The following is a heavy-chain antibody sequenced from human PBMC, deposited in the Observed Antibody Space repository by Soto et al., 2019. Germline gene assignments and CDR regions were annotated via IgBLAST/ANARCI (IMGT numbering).Heavy chain of an antibody. Sequence: QVQLVQSGAEVKKPGASVKVSCKASGYTFTNYGINWVRQAPGQGLAWLGWVSAYNGERRYAQRVQARVIMTTDTSTTTAYMALRSLRSDDTAVYYCSRGTSIPAAGDYWGQGTLVTVSS. J-gene: IGHJ4*01. D-gene: IGHD6-6*01. CDR2: VSAYNGER. CDR1: GYTFTNYG. V-gene: IGHV1-18*01. CDR3: SRGTSIPAAGDY.